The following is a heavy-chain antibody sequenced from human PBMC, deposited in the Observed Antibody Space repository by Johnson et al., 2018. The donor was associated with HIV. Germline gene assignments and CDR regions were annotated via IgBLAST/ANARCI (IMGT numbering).Heavy chain of an antibody. D-gene: IGHD6-6*01. CDR2: IGTSGDT. V-gene: IGHV3-13*01. CDR1: GFTFSSYD. J-gene: IGHJ3*02. Sequence: VQLVESGGGLVQPGGSLRLSCAASGFTFSSYDMNWVRQATGKGLEWVSAIGTSGDTYYPGSVKGRFPISRDNAKNSLYLQMNSLRAEDTAVYYCARALLIAARPVGAFDIWGQGTMVTVSS. CDR3: ARALLIAARPVGAFDI.